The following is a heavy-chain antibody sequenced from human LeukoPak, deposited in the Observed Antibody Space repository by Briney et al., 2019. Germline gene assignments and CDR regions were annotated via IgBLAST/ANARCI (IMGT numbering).Heavy chain of an antibody. CDR1: GFTFNRSW. D-gene: IGHD5-18*01. CDR2: IKQDGSEK. J-gene: IGHJ4*02. Sequence: GGSLRLSCAASGFTFNRSWMSWVRQAPGKGLEWVANIKQDGSEKFYVDSVKGRFTISRDNAKNSLYLQMNSLRPEDTAVYFCARGGGYSYDYFDYWGQGTLVTVSS. V-gene: IGHV3-7*01. CDR3: ARGGGYSYDYFDY.